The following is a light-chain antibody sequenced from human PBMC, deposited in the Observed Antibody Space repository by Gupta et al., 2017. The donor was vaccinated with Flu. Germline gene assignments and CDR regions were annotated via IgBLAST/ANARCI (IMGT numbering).Light chain of an antibody. CDR2: DAS. V-gene: IGKV3-15*01. CDR1: QSVSSN. J-gene: IGKJ2*01. Sequence: IVMTTSPATLSVSPGERATLSCRASQSVSSNLAWYQQKPGQAPKLLIYDASTRATGVPARFSGSGSGTEFTLTISSLQSEDVAVYYCQQYNSWPRTFGQGTKVEI. CDR3: QQYNSWPRT.